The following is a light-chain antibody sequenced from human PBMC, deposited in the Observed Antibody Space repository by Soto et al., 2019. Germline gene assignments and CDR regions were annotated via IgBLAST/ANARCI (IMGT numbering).Light chain of an antibody. J-gene: IGKJ4*01. V-gene: IGKV3-11*01. CDR2: DAS. CDR1: QSVSSY. CDR3: QQRSNWPST. Sequence: EIVLTQSPATLSLSPGERATLSCRASQSVSSYLAWYQQKPGQAPRLLIYDASSRATGIPARFSGSGSETXXXXXXXXLEPEDFAVYYCQQRSNWPSTFGGGTKVEI.